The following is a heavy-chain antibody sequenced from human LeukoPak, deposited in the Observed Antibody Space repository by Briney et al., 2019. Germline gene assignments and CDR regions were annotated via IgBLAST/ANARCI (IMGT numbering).Heavy chain of an antibody. J-gene: IGHJ6*02. V-gene: IGHV4-39*01. CDR1: GGSISSSSYY. Sequence: PSETLSLTCTVSGGSISSSSYYWGWIRQPPGKGLEWIGSIYYSGSTYYNPSLKSRVTISVDTSKNQFSLKLSSVTAADTAVYYCATPTRYSSSWYPYGMDVWGQGATVTVSS. D-gene: IGHD6-13*01. CDR3: ATPTRYSSSWYPYGMDV. CDR2: IYYSGST.